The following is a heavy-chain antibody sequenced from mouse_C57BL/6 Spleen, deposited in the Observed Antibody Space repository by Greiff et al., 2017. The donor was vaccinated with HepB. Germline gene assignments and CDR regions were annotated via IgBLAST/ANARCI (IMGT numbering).Heavy chain of an antibody. CDR2: IDPSDSYT. Sequence: QVQLQQPGAELVMPGASVKLSCKASGYTFTSYWMHWVKQRPGQGLEWIGEIDPSDSYTNYNQKFKGKSTLTVDKSSSTAYMQLSSLTSEDSAVYYCARDGYYGSSYSWYFDVWGTGTTVTVSS. CDR3: ARDGYYGSSYSWYFDV. CDR1: GYTFTSYW. D-gene: IGHD1-1*01. V-gene: IGHV1-69*01. J-gene: IGHJ1*03.